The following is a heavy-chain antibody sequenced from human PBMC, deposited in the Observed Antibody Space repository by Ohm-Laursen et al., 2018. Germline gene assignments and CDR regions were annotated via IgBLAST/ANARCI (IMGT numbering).Heavy chain of an antibody. Sequence: SLRLSCTASGFTFDDYAMHWVRQAPGKGLEWVSGISWNSGSIGYADSVKGRFIISRDNAKNSLYLQMNSLRAEGTALYYCAKGAYSSNLFDYWGQGTLVTVSS. CDR2: ISWNSGSI. CDR3: AKGAYSSNLFDY. CDR1: GFTFDDYA. J-gene: IGHJ4*02. V-gene: IGHV3-9*01. D-gene: IGHD6-13*01.